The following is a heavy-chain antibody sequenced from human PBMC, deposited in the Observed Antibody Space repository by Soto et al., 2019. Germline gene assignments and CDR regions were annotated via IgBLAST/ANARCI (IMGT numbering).Heavy chain of an antibody. V-gene: IGHV4-31*03. J-gene: IGHJ5*02. CDR1: GGSISSGGYY. Sequence: QVQLQESGPGLVKPSQTLSLTCTVSGGSISSGGYYWSLIRQHPGKGLEWIGYIYYSGSTYYNPSLKSRVTISVDTSKNQFSLKLSSVTAADTAVYYCARGPMVRGVIYWFDPWGQGTLVTVSS. D-gene: IGHD3-10*01. CDR2: IYYSGST. CDR3: ARGPMVRGVIYWFDP.